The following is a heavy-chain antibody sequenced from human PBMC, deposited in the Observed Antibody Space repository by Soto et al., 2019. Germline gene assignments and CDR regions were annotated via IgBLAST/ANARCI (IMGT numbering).Heavy chain of an antibody. CDR3: ARGLITGSHYSGGWYYFDS. J-gene: IGHJ4*02. CDR1: GYI. V-gene: IGHV4-34*01. D-gene: IGHD6-19*01. CDR2: INHSGSA. Sequence: GYIWTWIRQTPGKGLQWIGQINHSGSAYYNPSLKSRVTISVHTSNSQFSLELSSVTAADTAVYYCARGLITGSHYSGGWYYFDSWGQGTQVTVSS.